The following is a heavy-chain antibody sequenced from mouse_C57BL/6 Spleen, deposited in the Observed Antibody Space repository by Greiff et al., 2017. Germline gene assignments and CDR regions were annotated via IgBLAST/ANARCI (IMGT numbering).Heavy chain of an antibody. J-gene: IGHJ3*01. CDR2: IDPEPGGT. Sequence: QVQLQQSGAELVRPGASVTLSCKASGYTFTDYEMHWVKQTPVHGLEWIGAIDPEPGGTAYNQKFKGKAILTADKSSSTAYMELRSLTSEDSAVYYCTRESGPWFAYWGQGTLVTVSA. CDR1: GYTFTDYE. CDR3: TRESGPWFAY. D-gene: IGHD4-1*01. V-gene: IGHV1-15*01.